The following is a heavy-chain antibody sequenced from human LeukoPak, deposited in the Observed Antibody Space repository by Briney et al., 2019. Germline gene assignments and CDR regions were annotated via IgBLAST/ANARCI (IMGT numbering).Heavy chain of an antibody. D-gene: IGHD4-23*01. V-gene: IGHV3-23*01. CDR1: GFTFSSYA. CDR2: IGGSGGST. J-gene: IGHJ4*02. Sequence: PGGSLRLSCAASGFTFSSYAMSWVRQAPGKGLGWVSAIGGSGGSTYYADSVKGRFTISRDNSKNTLYLQMNSLRAEDTAVYYCAKETSMLVRAYFDYWGQGTLVTVSS. CDR3: AKETSMLVRAYFDY.